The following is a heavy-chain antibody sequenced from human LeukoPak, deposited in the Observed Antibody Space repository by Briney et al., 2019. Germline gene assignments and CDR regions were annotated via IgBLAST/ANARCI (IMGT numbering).Heavy chain of an antibody. V-gene: IGHV4-34*01. CDR1: GGSFSGYY. CDR3: ARGRQEISMILVVMTGVSYYLDV. CDR2: INPSGST. J-gene: IGHJ6*03. Sequence: PSETLSLTCAVYGGSFSGYYWTWIRQSPGKGLEWIGEINPSGSTYYNPSLKSRPTISRDTSKNQLSLRLSSVTVADTAVYYCARGRQEISMILVVMTGVSYYLDVWGKGTTVTVS. D-gene: IGHD3-22*01.